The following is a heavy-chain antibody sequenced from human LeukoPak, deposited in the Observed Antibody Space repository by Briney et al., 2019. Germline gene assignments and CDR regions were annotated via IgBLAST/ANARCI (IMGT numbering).Heavy chain of an antibody. Sequence: SETLSLTCTVSGGSISSYYWSWIRQPAGKGLEWIGRIYTSGSTNYNPSLKSRVTMSVDTSKNQFSLKLSSVTAADTAVYYCARVWRYCSGGSCYSHDYWGRGTLVTVSS. CDR1: GGSISSYY. CDR3: ARVWRYCSGGSCYSHDY. D-gene: IGHD2-15*01. V-gene: IGHV4-4*07. CDR2: IYTSGST. J-gene: IGHJ4*02.